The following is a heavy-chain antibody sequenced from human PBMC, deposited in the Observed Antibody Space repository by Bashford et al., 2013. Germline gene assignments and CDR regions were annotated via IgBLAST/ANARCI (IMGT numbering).Heavy chain of an antibody. J-gene: IGHJ4*02. CDR2: MNPNSGNT. Sequence: WVRQAPGQGLEWMGWMNPNSGNTGYAQKFRGRVTMTRNTSISTAYMELSSLRSEDTAVYYCARGPTWYQLLLWGQGTLVTVSS. V-gene: IGHV1-8*01. CDR3: ARGPTWYQLLL. D-gene: IGHD2-2*01.